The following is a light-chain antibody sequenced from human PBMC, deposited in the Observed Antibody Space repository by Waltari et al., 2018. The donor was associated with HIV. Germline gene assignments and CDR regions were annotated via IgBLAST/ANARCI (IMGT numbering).Light chain of an antibody. CDR3: VVYLSSGYWV. V-gene: IGLV8-61*01. Sequence: QTLVTQEPSFSVCPGRTVALTCGWSCSSVSTTYYSTWYMQSPGQAPRTLIYSKDNRSSGVPGRFSGSNLGNKAALTIRGDQAGDEADYYCVVYLSSGYWVFGGGTKVTVL. CDR1: CSSVSTTYY. J-gene: IGLJ3*02. CDR2: SKD.